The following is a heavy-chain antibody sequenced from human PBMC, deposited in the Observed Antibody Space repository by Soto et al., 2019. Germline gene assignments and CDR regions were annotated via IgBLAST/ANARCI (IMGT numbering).Heavy chain of an antibody. CDR2: ISSSSSYI. D-gene: IGHD3-3*01. Sequence: GSLRLSCAASGFTFSSYSMNWVRQAPGKGLEWVSSISSSSSYIYYADSVKGRFTISRDNAKNSLYLQMNSLRAEDTAVYYCARDPTIFGVVTYYYGMDVWGQGTTVTVSS. V-gene: IGHV3-21*01. J-gene: IGHJ6*02. CDR1: GFTFSSYS. CDR3: ARDPTIFGVVTYYYGMDV.